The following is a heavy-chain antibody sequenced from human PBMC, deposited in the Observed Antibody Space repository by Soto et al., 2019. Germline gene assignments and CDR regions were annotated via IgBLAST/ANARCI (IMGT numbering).Heavy chain of an antibody. CDR3: ARGPRVRSTGKGGH. Sequence: GGSLRLSCAVSGFTFSAYWMHWVRQVPGKGLTWVSRISDDGSTATYADSVKGRFVISRDNAKNSLYLEMNTLRADDSGLYYCARGPRVRSTGKGGHWGGGTLFTASS. CDR1: GFTFSAYW. V-gene: IGHV3-74*01. CDR2: ISDDGSTA. D-gene: IGHD1-1*01. J-gene: IGHJ4*02.